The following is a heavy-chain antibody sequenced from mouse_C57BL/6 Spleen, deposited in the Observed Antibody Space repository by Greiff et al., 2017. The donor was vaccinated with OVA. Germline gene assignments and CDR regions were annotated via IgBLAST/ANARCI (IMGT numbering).Heavy chain of an antibody. Sequence: QVQLKQSGAELARPGASVKLSCKASGYTFTSYGISWVKQRTGQGLEWIGEIYPRSGNTYYNEKFKGKATLTADKSSSTAYMELRSLTSEDSAVYFCARVLYNGSSGDSMDYWGQGTSVTVSS. CDR1: GYTFTSYG. CDR3: ARVLYNGSSGDSMDY. V-gene: IGHV1-81*01. J-gene: IGHJ4*01. CDR2: IYPRSGNT. D-gene: IGHD1-1*01.